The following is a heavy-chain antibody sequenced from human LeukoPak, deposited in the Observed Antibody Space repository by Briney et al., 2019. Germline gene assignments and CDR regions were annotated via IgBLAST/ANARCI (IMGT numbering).Heavy chain of an antibody. D-gene: IGHD6-13*01. J-gene: IGHJ4*02. CDR2: ISWNRGSI. V-gene: IGHV3-9*01. CDR3: AKSDRYSRNWTNSYLDT. CDR1: GFTFDDYA. Sequence: GGPLRLSCAASGFTFDDYAMHWVRQAPGKGLEWVSGISWNRGSIGYAGSVKGRFTMSRDNAKNYLYLQMIRLRAGDTALYYCAKSDRYSRNWTNSYLDTGGQGTLVTVSS.